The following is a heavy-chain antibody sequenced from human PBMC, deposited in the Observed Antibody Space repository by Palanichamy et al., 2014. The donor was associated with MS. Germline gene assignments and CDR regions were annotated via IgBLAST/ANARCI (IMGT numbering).Heavy chain of an antibody. V-gene: IGHV4-38-2*01. CDR1: LLHQQWLL. CDR3: ARHTHYGDYDWFDP. Sequence: QVQLQESGPRTGEAFGDPVPHLRCLWLLHQQWLLLGLDPAAPRKGLEWIGSIYHSGSTYYNPSLKSRVTISVDTSKNQFSLKLSSVTAADTAVYYCARHTHYGDYDWFDPWGQGTLVTVSS. J-gene: IGHJ5*02. CDR2: IYHSGST. D-gene: IGHD4-17*01.